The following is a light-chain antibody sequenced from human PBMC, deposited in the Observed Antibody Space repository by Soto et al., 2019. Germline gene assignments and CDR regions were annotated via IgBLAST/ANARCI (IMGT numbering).Light chain of an antibody. J-gene: IGKJ1*01. CDR2: GAS. Sequence: EIVMTQSPATLPVSPGERATLSCRASLSVKTNLAWYQHKPGQAPRLLIYGASTRATGIPARFSGSGSGTEFTLTISSLQSEDVALYYCQQYDNWPPWTFGQGTKVDIK. CDR3: QQYDNWPPWT. CDR1: LSVKTN. V-gene: IGKV3-15*01.